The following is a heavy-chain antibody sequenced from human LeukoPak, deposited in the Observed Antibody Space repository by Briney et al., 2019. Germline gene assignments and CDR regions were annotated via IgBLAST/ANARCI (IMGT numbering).Heavy chain of an antibody. J-gene: IGHJ6*03. CDR3: ARSSSWYHYYHYYMDV. Sequence: ASVKVSCKASGYTFTSYDINWVRQATGQGLEWMGWMNPNSGNTGYAQKFQGRVTMTRNTSISTAYMELSSLRSEDTAVYYCARSSSWYHYYHYYMDVWGKGTTVTVSS. CDR2: MNPNSGNT. D-gene: IGHD6-13*01. V-gene: IGHV1-8*01. CDR1: GYTFTSYD.